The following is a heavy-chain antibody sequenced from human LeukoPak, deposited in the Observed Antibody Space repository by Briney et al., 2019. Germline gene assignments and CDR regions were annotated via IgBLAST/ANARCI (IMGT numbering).Heavy chain of an antibody. CDR2: ISSSSSTI. CDR3: VRGEGDLRWFGEYDY. CDR1: GFSVGRKY. Sequence: PGGSLRLSCVISGFSVGRKYMSWVRQAPGKGLEWVSYISSSSSTIYYADSVKGRFTISRDNAKNSLYLQMNSLRAEDTAVYYCVRGEGDLRWFGEYDYWGQGTLVTVSS. D-gene: IGHD3-10*01. J-gene: IGHJ4*02. V-gene: IGHV3-48*04.